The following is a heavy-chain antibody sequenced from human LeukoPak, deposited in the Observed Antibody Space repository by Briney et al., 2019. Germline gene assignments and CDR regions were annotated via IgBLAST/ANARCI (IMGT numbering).Heavy chain of an antibody. CDR2: INHSGST. CDR3: ARVRGRIAARCYFDY. V-gene: IGHV4-39*07. D-gene: IGHD6-6*01. CDR1: GGSISSGSYY. Sequence: SQTLSLTCTVSGGSISSGSYYWSWIRQPPGKGLEWIGEINHSGSTNYNPSLKSRVTISVDTSKNQFSLKLSSVTAADTTVYYCARVRGRIAARCYFDYWGQGTLVTVSS. J-gene: IGHJ4*02.